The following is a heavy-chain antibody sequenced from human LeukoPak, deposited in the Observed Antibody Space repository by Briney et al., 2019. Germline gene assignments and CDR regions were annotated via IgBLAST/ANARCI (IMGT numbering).Heavy chain of an antibody. J-gene: IGHJ4*02. CDR2: MYAGGST. CDR1: GFIVSSNY. V-gene: IGHV3-53*05. D-gene: IGHD6-19*01. Sequence: PGGSLRLSCAASGFIVSSNYMSWVRQAPGKGLEWVSVMYAGGSTYYADSVKGRFTISRDKSKNTLYLQMNSLRAEDTAVYYCAKDPTSSGWAHLDYWGQGTLVTVSS. CDR3: AKDPTSSGWAHLDY.